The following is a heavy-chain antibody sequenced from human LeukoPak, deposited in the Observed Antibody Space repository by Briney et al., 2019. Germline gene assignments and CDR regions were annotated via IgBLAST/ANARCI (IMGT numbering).Heavy chain of an antibody. Sequence: SETLSLTCSVSDGSISSSAYFWGWIRQPPGKGLEWIGSVYYDGTTYYNPSLKSRLTISADTSKNQFSLELNSVTAADTSIYYCARHVQWELLASFDYWGQGTLVTVSS. CDR1: DGSISSSAYF. CDR2: VYYDGTT. J-gene: IGHJ4*02. V-gene: IGHV4-39*01. CDR3: ARHVQWELLASFDY. D-gene: IGHD1-26*01.